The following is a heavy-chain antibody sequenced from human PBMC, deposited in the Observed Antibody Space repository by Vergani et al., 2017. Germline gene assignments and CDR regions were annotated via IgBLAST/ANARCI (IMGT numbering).Heavy chain of an antibody. CDR1: GGSISSGSYY. D-gene: IGHD2-2*01. CDR2: IYYSGST. CDR3: ASQDIVVVPAAMAVDY. Sequence: QVQLQESGPGLVKPSQILSLICTVSGGSISSGSYYWSWIRQHPGKGLEWIGYIYYSGSTYYNPSLKSRVTISVDTSKNPFSLMLSSVTAEDTAVYYCASQDIVVVPAAMAVDYWGQGTLVTVSS. V-gene: IGHV4-31*03. J-gene: IGHJ4*02.